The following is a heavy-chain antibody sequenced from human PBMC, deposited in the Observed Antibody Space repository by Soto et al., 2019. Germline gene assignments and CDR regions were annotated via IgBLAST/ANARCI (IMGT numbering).Heavy chain of an antibody. CDR3: AKFPITHDYWDPEYYFDY. J-gene: IGHJ4*02. Sequence: DSVKGRFTISRDNSKNTLYLQMNSLRAEDTAVYYCAKFPITHDYWDPEYYFDYWGQGTLVTVSS. D-gene: IGHD4-17*01. V-gene: IGHV3-30*02.